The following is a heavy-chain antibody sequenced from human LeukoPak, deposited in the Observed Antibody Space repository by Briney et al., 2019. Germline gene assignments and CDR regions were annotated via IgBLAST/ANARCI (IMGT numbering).Heavy chain of an antibody. V-gene: IGHV3-7*05. Sequence: PGGSLRLSCAASGFTFSSYWMSWVRQAPGKGLEWVANIKQDGSEKYYVDSVKGRFTISRDNAKNSLYLQMNSLRAEDTDVYYCARDRVTMVRGVNYYFDYWGQGTLVTVSS. J-gene: IGHJ4*02. D-gene: IGHD3-10*01. CDR2: IKQDGSEK. CDR3: ARDRVTMVRGVNYYFDY. CDR1: GFTFSSYW.